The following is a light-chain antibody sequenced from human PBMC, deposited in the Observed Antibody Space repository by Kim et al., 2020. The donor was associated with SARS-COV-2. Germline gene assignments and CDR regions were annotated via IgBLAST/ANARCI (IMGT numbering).Light chain of an antibody. J-gene: IGLJ2*01. Sequence: SSELTQDPAVSVALGQTVRITCQGDSLRSYYATRYQQKPGQAPILVIYGKNNRPSGIPDRFSGSSSGNTASLTITGTQAGDEADYNCNSRDSNENVFFGG. CDR1: SLRSYY. CDR3: NSRDSNENVF. CDR2: GKN. V-gene: IGLV3-19*01.